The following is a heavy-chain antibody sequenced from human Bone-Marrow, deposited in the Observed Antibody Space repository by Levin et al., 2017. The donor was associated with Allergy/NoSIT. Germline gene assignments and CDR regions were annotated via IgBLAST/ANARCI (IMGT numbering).Heavy chain of an antibody. CDR2: FYKDGTRT. CDR1: GFSLSNWW. CDR3: ARDGDRVVNFDY. Sequence: GGSLRLSCAASGFSLSNWWMHWVRQTPGKGLVWVSRFYKDGTRTNYADFVKGGFTISRANAKNTLFLQMNSLRVEDTAVFYCARDGDRVVNFDYWGHGTLVTVAS. D-gene: IGHD2-21*01. V-gene: IGHV3-74*01. J-gene: IGHJ4*01.